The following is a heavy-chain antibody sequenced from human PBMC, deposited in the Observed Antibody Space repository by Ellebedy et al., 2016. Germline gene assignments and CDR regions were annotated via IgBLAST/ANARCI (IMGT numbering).Heavy chain of an antibody. V-gene: IGHV3-23*01. D-gene: IGHD6-19*01. CDR3: AREVGVAGTSY. CDR1: GFSFSNHA. Sequence: GESLKTSCAASGFSFSNHAMNWVRQAPGKGLEWASAISDSGGKTYYADSVKGRFTVSRDNAKNSLYLQMNSLRAEDTAVYYCAREVGVAGTSYWGQGTLVTVSS. J-gene: IGHJ4*02. CDR2: ISDSGGKT.